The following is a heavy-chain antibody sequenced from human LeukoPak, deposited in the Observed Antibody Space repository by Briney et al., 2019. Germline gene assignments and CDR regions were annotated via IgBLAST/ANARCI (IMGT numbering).Heavy chain of an antibody. CDR1: GFTFSSYG. Sequence: GGSLRLSCTASGFTFSSYGMHWVRQAPGKGLEWVAVIWYDGSNKYYAASVKGRFTISRDNSKNTLYLQMNSLRAEDTAVYYCAKEPGNLWCTDMVTGGFDPWSQGTLVTVSS. V-gene: IGHV3-33*06. CDR3: AKEPGNLWCTDMVTGGFDP. D-gene: IGHD5-18*01. CDR2: IWYDGSNK. J-gene: IGHJ5*02.